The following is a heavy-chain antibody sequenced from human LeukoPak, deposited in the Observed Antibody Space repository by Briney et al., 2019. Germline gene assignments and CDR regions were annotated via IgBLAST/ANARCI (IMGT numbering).Heavy chain of an antibody. CDR1: GGTFSSYA. CDR3: ASGPVDIATDY. J-gene: IGHJ4*02. CDR2: IIPNFGTR. V-gene: IGHV1-69*05. D-gene: IGHD5-18*01. Sequence: SVKVSCKASGGTFSSYAIIWVRQAPGQGLEWMGGIIPNFGTRNYSQKFQGRVTITTDESTSTAYMELSSLTDEDTAVYYCASGPVDIATDYWSQGTLVAVSS.